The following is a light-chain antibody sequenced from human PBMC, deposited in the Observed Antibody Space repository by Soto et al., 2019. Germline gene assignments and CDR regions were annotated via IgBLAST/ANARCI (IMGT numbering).Light chain of an antibody. CDR2: GAS. V-gene: IGKV3-15*01. J-gene: IGKJ1*01. CDR3: QQYNNWPPWT. Sequence: IVMTQSPATLSVSPGERATLSCRASQSVSSNLAWYQQKPGQAPRLLIYGASTRATGSPARFSGSGSGTEFTLTICSLQSEDFAVYYCQQYNNWPPWTFGKGPKVEI. CDR1: QSVSSN.